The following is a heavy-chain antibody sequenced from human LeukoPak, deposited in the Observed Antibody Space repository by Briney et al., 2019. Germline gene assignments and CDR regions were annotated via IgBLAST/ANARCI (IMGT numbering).Heavy chain of an antibody. CDR3: AKPTRITIFSAFDY. CDR1: GFTFSSYG. CDR2: IRNNGSNK. V-gene: IGHV3-30*02. J-gene: IGHJ4*02. Sequence: GGSLRLSCAASGFTFSSYGMHWVRQAPGKGLEWVAFIRNNGSNKYYADSVKGRFTISRDNSKNTLYLQMNSLRAEDTAVYYCAKPTRITIFSAFDYWGQGTLVTVSS. D-gene: IGHD3-9*01.